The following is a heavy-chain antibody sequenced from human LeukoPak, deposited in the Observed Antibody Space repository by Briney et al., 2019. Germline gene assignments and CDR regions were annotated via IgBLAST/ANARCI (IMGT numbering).Heavy chain of an antibody. CDR1: GGSISSSSYY. CDR2: IYYSGST. Sequence: PSETLSLTCTVSGGSISSSSYYWGWIRQPPGKGLEWIGSIYYSGSTYYNPSLKSRVTISVDTSKNQFSLKLSSVTAADTAVYYCARVEGLYYDFWSGPTGQCWFDPWGQGTLVTVSS. CDR3: ARVEGLYYDFWSGPTGQCWFDP. V-gene: IGHV4-39*07. J-gene: IGHJ5*02. D-gene: IGHD3-3*01.